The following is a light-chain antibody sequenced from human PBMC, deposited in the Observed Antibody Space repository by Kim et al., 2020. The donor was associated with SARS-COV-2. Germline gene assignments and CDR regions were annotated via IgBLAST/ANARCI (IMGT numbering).Light chain of an antibody. Sequence: ASVGDRVTSTCRASQSISSWLAWYQQKPGKAPKLLIYKASSLQSGVPSRFSGSGSGTEFTLTVSSLQPDDFATYYCQQYNSYPWTFGQGTKVDIK. CDR3: QQYNSYPWT. V-gene: IGKV1-5*03. J-gene: IGKJ1*01. CDR2: KAS. CDR1: QSISSW.